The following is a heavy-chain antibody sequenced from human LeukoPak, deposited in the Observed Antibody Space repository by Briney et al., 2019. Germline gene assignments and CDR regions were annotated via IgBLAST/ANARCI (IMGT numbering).Heavy chain of an antibody. D-gene: IGHD2-21*02. Sequence: SETLSLTCAVYGGSFSGYYWSWIRQPPGKGLEWIGEINHSGSTNYNPSLQSRVTISVDTSKNQFSLKLSSVTAADTAVYYCARGRYCGGDCHAWGTNWFDPWGQGTLDTVSS. CDR2: INHSGST. J-gene: IGHJ5*02. V-gene: IGHV4-34*01. CDR3: ARGRYCGGDCHAWGTNWFDP. CDR1: GGSFSGYY.